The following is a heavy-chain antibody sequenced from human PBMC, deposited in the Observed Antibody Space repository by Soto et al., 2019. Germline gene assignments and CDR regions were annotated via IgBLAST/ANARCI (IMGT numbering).Heavy chain of an antibody. CDR2: VSYSGKT. V-gene: IGHV4-59*02. D-gene: IGHD2-15*01. J-gene: IGHJ3*01. CDR1: GGSVTPYY. Sequence: QVQLQESGPGLVKTSDTLSLTCTVSGGSVTPYYWSWIRQSPGEGLEWIGYVSYSGKTGYNPSLKSRVSMSIDTSKNEFSLKLTSLTAADAATYYCARQQYTVVTAFDVWGQGTTVAGSS. CDR3: ARQQYTVVTAFDV.